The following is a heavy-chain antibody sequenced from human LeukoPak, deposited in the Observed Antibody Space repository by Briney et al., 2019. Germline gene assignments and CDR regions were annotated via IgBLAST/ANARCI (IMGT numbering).Heavy chain of an antibody. CDR2: IIPIFGTA. CDR1: GCTFSSYA. V-gene: IGHV1-69*01. Sequence: ASVKVSCKASGCTFSSYAISWVRQAPGQGLEWMGGIIPIFGTANYAQKFQGRVTITADESTSTAYMELNSLRSEDTAVYYCARSRPIAAAGTFENGGEEYYFDYWGQGTLVTVSS. J-gene: IGHJ4*02. CDR3: ARSRPIAAAGTFENGGEEYYFDY. D-gene: IGHD6-13*01.